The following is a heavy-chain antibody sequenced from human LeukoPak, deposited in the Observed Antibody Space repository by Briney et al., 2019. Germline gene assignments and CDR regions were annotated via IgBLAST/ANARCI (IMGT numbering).Heavy chain of an antibody. J-gene: IGHJ4*02. CDR3: AKLSSYYDFWSGYYS. Sequence: PGGSLRLSCAASGFTFNGYAMSWVRQAPGKGLEWVSTISPTGAGTYYADSVKGRFTISRDNSKNTLYLQMTSLRGEDTAVYYCAKLSSYYDFWSGYYSWGQGTLVTVSS. D-gene: IGHD3-3*01. V-gene: IGHV3-23*01. CDR2: ISPTGAGT. CDR1: GFTFNGYA.